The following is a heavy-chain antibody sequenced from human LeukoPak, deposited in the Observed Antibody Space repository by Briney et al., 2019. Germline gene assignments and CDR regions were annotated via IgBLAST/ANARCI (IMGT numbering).Heavy chain of an antibody. Sequence: GGSLRLSCAASGFIASNKYMSWVRQAPGKGLEWVSTIRSDGTTDYADSVKGRFNISRDDSKNTLYLQMNSLRVEDTAVYSCARRRGGYGEGELDYWGQGTLVTVSS. CDR2: IRSDGTT. J-gene: IGHJ4*02. CDR1: GFIASNKY. CDR3: ARRRGGYGEGELDY. D-gene: IGHD4-17*01. V-gene: IGHV3-66*04.